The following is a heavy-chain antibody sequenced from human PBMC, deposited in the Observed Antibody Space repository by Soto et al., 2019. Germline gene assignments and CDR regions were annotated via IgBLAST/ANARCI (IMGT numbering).Heavy chain of an antibody. J-gene: IGHJ3*02. CDR3: ARDFANYYDSSGYLDAGAFDI. CDR1: GGSISSGGYY. CDR2: IYYSGST. Sequence: SETLSLTCTVSGGSISSGGYYWSWIRQHPGKGLEWIGYIYYSGSTYYNPSLKSRVTISVDTSKNQFSLKLSSVTAADTAVYYCARDFANYYDSSGYLDAGAFDIWGQGTMVPSPQ. D-gene: IGHD3-22*01. V-gene: IGHV4-31*03.